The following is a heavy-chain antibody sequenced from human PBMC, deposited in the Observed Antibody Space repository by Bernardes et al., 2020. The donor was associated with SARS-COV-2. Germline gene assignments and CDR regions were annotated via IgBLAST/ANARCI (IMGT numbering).Heavy chain of an antibody. J-gene: IGHJ4*02. CDR3: ARAPGAYFDY. V-gene: IGHV3-48*02. Sequence: GGSLRLSCAASGFTFSSYSMNWVRQAPGKGLEWVSHISSSSTIYYADSVKGRFTISRDNAKNSLYLQMNSLRDEDTAVYYCARAPGAYFDYWGQGTLVTVSS. CDR1: GFTFSSYS. CDR2: ISSSSTI. D-gene: IGHD7-27*01.